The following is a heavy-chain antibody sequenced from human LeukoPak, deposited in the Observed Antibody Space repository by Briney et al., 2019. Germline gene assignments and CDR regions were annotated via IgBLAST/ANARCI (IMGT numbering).Heavy chain of an antibody. CDR2: ISSSSSYI. CDR3: ARDLAYGDNGL. V-gene: IGHV3-21*01. D-gene: IGHD4-17*01. Sequence: TGGSLRLSCAASGFTLSNYSMNWVRQAPGKGLEWVAFISSSSSYIFYADSLKGRFTISRDNAKNSLYLQMNSQRADDTAVYYCARDLAYGDNGLWGQGTLVTVSS. CDR1: GFTLSNYS. J-gene: IGHJ4*02.